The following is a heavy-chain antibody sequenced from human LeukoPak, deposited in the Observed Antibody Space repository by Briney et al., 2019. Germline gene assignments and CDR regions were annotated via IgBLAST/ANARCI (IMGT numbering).Heavy chain of an antibody. CDR3: ARDRRLGAAGSFDI. CDR2: IYSGGNT. Sequence: GGSLRLPCAVSGFSVSVNYMSWVRQAPGKGLEWVSVIYSGGNTDSANADSVKGRFTISRDNSKNTLHLQMNSLRVEDTAVYYCARDRRLGAAGSFDIWGQGTMVTVSS. CDR1: GFSVSVNY. J-gene: IGHJ3*02. V-gene: IGHV3-66*01. D-gene: IGHD1-26*01.